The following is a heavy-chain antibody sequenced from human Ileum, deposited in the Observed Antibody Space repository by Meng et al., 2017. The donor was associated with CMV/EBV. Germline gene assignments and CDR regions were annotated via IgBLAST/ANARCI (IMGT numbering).Heavy chain of an antibody. Sequence: QVQLQEAGPGLVKTSQTLYLTCKVSGRSISNYYWSWIRQPARKGLEWIAHIYTSRSTNYNPSLKSRVTMSVDTSRNQFSLKLTSVTAADTAVYYCARNYGSGNWNFFHYWGQGTLVTVSS. D-gene: IGHD3-10*01. CDR3: ARNYGSGNWNFFHY. J-gene: IGHJ4*02. CDR1: GRSISNYY. CDR2: IYTSRST. V-gene: IGHV4-4*07.